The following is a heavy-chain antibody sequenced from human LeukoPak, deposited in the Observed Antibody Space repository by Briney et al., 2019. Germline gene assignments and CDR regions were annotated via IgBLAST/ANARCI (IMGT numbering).Heavy chain of an antibody. D-gene: IGHD6-13*01. V-gene: IGHV1-69*13. J-gene: IGHJ4*02. Sequence: SVKVSCKASGGTFSSYAISWVRQAPGQGLEWMGGIIPIFGTAIYAQKFQGRVTITADESTSTAYMELSSLRSEDTAVYYCASYFGSSWSPAPDYWGQGTLVTVSS. CDR2: IIPIFGTA. CDR3: ASYFGSSWSPAPDY. CDR1: GGTFSSYA.